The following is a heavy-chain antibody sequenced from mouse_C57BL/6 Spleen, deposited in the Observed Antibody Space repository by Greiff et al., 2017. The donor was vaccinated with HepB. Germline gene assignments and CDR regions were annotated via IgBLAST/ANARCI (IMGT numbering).Heavy chain of an antibody. CDR2: IYPGDGDT. D-gene: IGHD2-4*01. CDR3: ARSAYDYVDYAMDY. J-gene: IGHJ4*01. CDR1: GYAFSSYW. Sequence: VQLQQSGAELVKPGASVKISCKASGYAFSSYWMNWVKQRPGKGLEWIGQIYPGDGDTNYNGKFKGKATLTADKSSSTAYMQLSSLTSEDSAVYFCARSAYDYVDYAMDYWGQGTSVTVSS. V-gene: IGHV1-80*01.